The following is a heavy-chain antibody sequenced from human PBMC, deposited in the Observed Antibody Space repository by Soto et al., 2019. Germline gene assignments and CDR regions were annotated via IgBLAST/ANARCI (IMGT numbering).Heavy chain of an antibody. CDR1: GFTFSSYA. Sequence: QVQLVESGGGVVQPGRSLRLSCAASGFTFSSYAMHWVRQAPGKGLEWVAVISYDGSNKYYADSVKGRFTISRDNSKNTLYLQMNSLRAEDTAVYYCAREPYSGSALDIWGQGTMVTVSS. CDR2: ISYDGSNK. D-gene: IGHD1-26*01. J-gene: IGHJ3*02. CDR3: AREPYSGSALDI. V-gene: IGHV3-30-3*01.